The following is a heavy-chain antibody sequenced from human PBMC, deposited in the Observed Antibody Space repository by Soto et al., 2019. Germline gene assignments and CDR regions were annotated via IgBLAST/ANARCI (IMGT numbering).Heavy chain of an antibody. CDR2: INGYGHGA. Sequence: QVQLVQSGAEVRQPGASVKVSCKASGYSFTTYGMSWVRQAPGQGLEYMGWINGYGHGAKYAQRFQGRFSMTTDTSTNTVYMDLRSLTSDDTAVYYCVRDLNGDFYYWGQGTVVIVSP. V-gene: IGHV1-18*01. CDR1: GYSFTTYG. CDR3: VRDLNGDFYY. J-gene: IGHJ4*02. D-gene: IGHD3-10*01.